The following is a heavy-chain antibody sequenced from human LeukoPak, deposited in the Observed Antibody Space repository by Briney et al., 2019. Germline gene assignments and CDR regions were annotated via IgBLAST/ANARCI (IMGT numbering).Heavy chain of an antibody. CDR3: ARDTAISEY. CDR1: GFSISSHY. Sequence: SETLSLTCTVSGFSISSHYWSWIRQSPGKGLEWIGYIFNRGSTNYSPSLKSRVTMSVDASKNQFSPKLSSVTAADTAVYYCARDTAISEYWGQGTLVSVSS. CDR2: IFNRGST. V-gene: IGHV4-59*11. D-gene: IGHD5-18*01. J-gene: IGHJ4*02.